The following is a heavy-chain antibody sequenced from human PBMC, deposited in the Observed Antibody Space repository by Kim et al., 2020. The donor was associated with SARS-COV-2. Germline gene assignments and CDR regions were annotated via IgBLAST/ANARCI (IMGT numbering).Heavy chain of an antibody. CDR2: IYYSGST. V-gene: IGHV4-39*07. D-gene: IGHD2-15*01. J-gene: IGHJ4*02. Sequence: SETLSLTCTVSGGSISSSSYYWGWIRQPPGKGLEWIGSIYYSGSTYYNPSLKSRVTISVDTSKNQFSLKLSSVTAADTAVYYCAREEIGYCSGGSCERADYWGQGTLVTVSS. CDR1: GGSISSSSYY. CDR3: AREEIGYCSGGSCERADY.